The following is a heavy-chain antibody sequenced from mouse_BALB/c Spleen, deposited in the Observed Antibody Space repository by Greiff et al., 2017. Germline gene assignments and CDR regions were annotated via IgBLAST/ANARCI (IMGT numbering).Heavy chain of an antibody. Sequence: VESGGGLVQPGGSRKLSCAASGFTFSSFGMPWVRQAPEKGLEWVAYISSGSSTIYYADTVKGRFTISRDNPKNTLFLQMTSLRSEDTAMYYCARSDGNWYFDVWGAGTTVTVSS. CDR2: ISSGSSTI. V-gene: IGHV5-17*02. CDR3: ARSDGNWYFDV. J-gene: IGHJ1*01. D-gene: IGHD2-1*01. CDR1: GFTFSSFG.